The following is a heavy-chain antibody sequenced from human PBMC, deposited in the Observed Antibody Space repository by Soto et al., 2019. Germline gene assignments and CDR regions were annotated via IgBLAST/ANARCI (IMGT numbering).Heavy chain of an antibody. CDR1: GLTFSSYS. CDR2: ISSSSSTI. V-gene: IGHV3-48*02. D-gene: IGHD2-8*01. J-gene: IGHJ6*03. Sequence: PGGSLRLSCAASGLTFSSYSMNWVRQAPGKGLEWVSYISSSSSTIYYADSVKGRFTISRDNAKNSLYLQMNSLRDVDTAVFFCGRAVVDCTNGVCYHMAVWGKGTRATV. CDR3: GRAVVDCTNGVCYHMAV.